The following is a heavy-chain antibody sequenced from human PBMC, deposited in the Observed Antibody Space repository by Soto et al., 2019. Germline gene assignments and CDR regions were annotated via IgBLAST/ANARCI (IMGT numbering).Heavy chain of an antibody. CDR3: AKHTESMVPNYYYYGMDV. D-gene: IGHD3-10*01. Sequence: GESLKISCKGSGYSFTSYWIGWVRQMPGKGLEWMGIIYPGDSDTRYSPSFQGQVTIPADKSISTAYLQWSSLKASDTAMYYCAKHTESMVPNYYYYGMDVWGQGTTVTVSS. CDR2: IYPGDSDT. CDR1: GYSFTSYW. J-gene: IGHJ6*02. V-gene: IGHV5-51*01.